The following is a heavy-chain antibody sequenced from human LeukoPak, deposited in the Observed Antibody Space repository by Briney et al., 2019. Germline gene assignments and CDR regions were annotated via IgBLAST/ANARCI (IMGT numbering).Heavy chain of an antibody. Sequence: GGSLRLSFAASGFTFDDYAMHWVRQAPGKGLEWVSGISWNSGSIGYADSVKGRFTISRDNAKNSLYLQMNSLRVEDTALYYCAKGNWIDYWGQGTLVTVSS. V-gene: IGHV3-9*01. CDR3: AKGNWIDY. J-gene: IGHJ4*02. D-gene: IGHD1-1*01. CDR1: GFTFDDYA. CDR2: ISWNSGSI.